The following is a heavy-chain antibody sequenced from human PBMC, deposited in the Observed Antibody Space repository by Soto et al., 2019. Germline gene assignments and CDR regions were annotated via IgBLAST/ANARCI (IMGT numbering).Heavy chain of an antibody. CDR1: GGSISSSSYY. Sequence: SETLSLTCTVSGGSISSSSYYWGWIRQPPGKGLEWIGSIYYSGSTYYNPSLKSRVTISVDTSKNQFSLKLSSVTAADTAVYYCISSIAAFGFDPWGQGTRVTVSS. V-gene: IGHV4-39*01. CDR2: IYYSGST. D-gene: IGHD6-6*01. CDR3: ISSIAAFGFDP. J-gene: IGHJ5*02.